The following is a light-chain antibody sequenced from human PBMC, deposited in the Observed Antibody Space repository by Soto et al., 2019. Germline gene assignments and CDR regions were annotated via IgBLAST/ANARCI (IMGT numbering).Light chain of an antibody. Sequence: EIVLTQSPVTLSLSPGDRATLSCRPSQSVSSFLAWYQQKPGQPPRLLIYDVSNRAAGIPARFSGSGSGTDFTLTISSLEPEDFATYYCQQANSFPLTFGGGTKVELK. V-gene: IGKV3-11*01. CDR1: QSVSSF. J-gene: IGKJ4*01. CDR3: QQANSFPLT. CDR2: DVS.